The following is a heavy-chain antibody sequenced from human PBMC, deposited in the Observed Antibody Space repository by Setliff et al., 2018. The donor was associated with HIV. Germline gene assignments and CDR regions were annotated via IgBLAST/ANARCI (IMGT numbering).Heavy chain of an antibody. D-gene: IGHD5-12*01. J-gene: IGHJ5*02. Sequence: SETLSLTCTVSGDSISSGSYYWNWIRQPAGKGLEWIGRIYTSGTTTYNPSLKSRVTISVDTSKNQFSLKLSSVTAADTAVYYCAREFVDADIVGSIPIRWFDPWGQGTLVTVSS. V-gene: IGHV4-61*02. CDR2: IYTSGTT. CDR3: AREFVDADIVGSIPIRWFDP. CDR1: GDSISSGSYY.